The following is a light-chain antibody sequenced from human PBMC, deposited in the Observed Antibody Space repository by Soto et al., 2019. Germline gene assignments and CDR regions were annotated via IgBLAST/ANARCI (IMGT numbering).Light chain of an antibody. J-gene: IGKJ5*01. CDR3: QQSYGTPIT. CDR1: QSISSW. CDR2: DAS. Sequence: DIQLTQSPATLPVSVGARVTITCRASQSISSWLAWYQQKQGKAPKLLIYDASGLESGVPSRFSANRYGTEGTLTFRSLQTEDGTTYDCQQSYGTPITFGQGTRLEIK. V-gene: IGKV1-5*01.